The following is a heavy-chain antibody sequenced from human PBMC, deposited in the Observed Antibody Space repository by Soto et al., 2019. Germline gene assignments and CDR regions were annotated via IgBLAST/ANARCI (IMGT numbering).Heavy chain of an antibody. J-gene: IGHJ6*02. D-gene: IGHD6-13*01. Sequence: PSATLSLTCTVSGGSVSSGSYYWSWIRQPPGKGLEWIGYIYYSGSTNYTPSLKSRVTISVDTSKNQFSLKLSSVTAADTAVYYCARVFAGSSWTSLPYYYYGMDVWGQGTTVTVSS. CDR2: IYYSGST. CDR1: GGSVSSGSYY. V-gene: IGHV4-61*01. CDR3: ARVFAGSSWTSLPYYYYGMDV.